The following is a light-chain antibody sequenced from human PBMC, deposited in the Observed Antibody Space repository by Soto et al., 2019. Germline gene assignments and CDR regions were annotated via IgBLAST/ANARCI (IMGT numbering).Light chain of an antibody. CDR2: EVS. CDR3: SSYTSSGTLV. V-gene: IGLV2-14*01. Sequence: QSALTQPASVSGSPGQSITISCTGTSSDVGGYNYVSWYQQHPDKAPKLMIYEVSNRPSGVSNLFSGSKSGNTASLTISGLQADDEADYYCSSYTSSGTLVFGGGTKLTVL. CDR1: SSDVGGYNY. J-gene: IGLJ2*01.